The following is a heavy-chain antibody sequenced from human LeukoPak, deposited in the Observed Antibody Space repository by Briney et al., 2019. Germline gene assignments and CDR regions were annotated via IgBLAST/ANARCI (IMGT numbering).Heavy chain of an antibody. V-gene: IGHV3-30*02. D-gene: IGHD4-23*01. CDR3: AKGDDYGANTRLPKYNWFDP. J-gene: IGHJ5*02. Sequence: PGGSLRLSCAASGFSFTTCAMHWVRQAPGKGLEWVAYIRYDADNKNYADSVKGRFTISRDNSKDMLYLQMNSLRPEDTAVYYCAKGDDYGANTRLPKYNWFDPWCRRTLVTGSS. CDR1: GFSFTTCA. CDR2: IRYDADNK.